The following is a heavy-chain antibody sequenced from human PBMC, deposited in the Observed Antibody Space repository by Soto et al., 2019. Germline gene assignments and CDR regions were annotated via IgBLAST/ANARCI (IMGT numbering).Heavy chain of an antibody. CDR2: SFTRSSPM. J-gene: IGHJ5*02. Sequence: HACCLPISIAASRVTFGIFMIYWVLKAPGTGLEWVSSSFTRSSPMYYADSVKGRFTISRDYAKNSLFLQMNSLSVEDAAVYYCARDVLAGQQLVIPWSHPWGQG. CDR1: RVTFGIFM. V-gene: IGHV3-21*01. D-gene: IGHD2-8*01. CDR3: ARDVLAGQQLVIPWSHP.